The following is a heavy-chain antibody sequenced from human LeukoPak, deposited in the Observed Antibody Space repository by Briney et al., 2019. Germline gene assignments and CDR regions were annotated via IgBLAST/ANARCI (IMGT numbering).Heavy chain of an antibody. J-gene: IGHJ6*03. D-gene: IGHD3-3*01. CDR3: ARSGAYYDFWSGHYYYYMDV. V-gene: IGHV1-69*05. Sequence: ASVKVSCKASGGTFSSYAISWVRQAPGQGLEWMGGIIPIFGTANYAQKFQGRVTITTDGSTSTAYMELSSLRSEDTAVYYCARSGAYYDFWSGHYYYYMDVWGKGTTVTVSS. CDR1: GGTFSSYA. CDR2: IIPIFGTA.